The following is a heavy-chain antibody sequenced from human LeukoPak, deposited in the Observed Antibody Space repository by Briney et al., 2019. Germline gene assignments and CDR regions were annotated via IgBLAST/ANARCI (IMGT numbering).Heavy chain of an antibody. CDR3: ARRTHYSNYAFDY. D-gene: IGHD4-11*01. CDR2: IYYSGST. J-gene: IGHJ4*02. Sequence: SETLSLTCAVYGGSFRGYYWSWIRQPPGKGLEWIGSIYYSGSTYYNPSLKSRVTISVDTSKNQFSLKLSSVTAADTAVYYCARRTHYSNYAFDYWGQGTLVTVSS. V-gene: IGHV4-34*01. CDR1: GGSFRGYY.